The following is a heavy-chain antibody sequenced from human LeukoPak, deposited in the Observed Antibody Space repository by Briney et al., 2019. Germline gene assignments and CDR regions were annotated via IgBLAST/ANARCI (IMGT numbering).Heavy chain of an antibody. Sequence: PSETLSLTCTVSGGSFSSGSYYWSWLRQPPGTGLEWIGYFYYSGSTNYNPSLKSRATLSVDTSKNQFSLELSSVTAADTAVYYCARDGSSGWYYFDFWGQGTLVTVSS. D-gene: IGHD6-19*01. CDR2: FYYSGST. CDR3: ARDGSSGWYYFDF. V-gene: IGHV4-61*01. CDR1: GGSFSSGSYY. J-gene: IGHJ4*02.